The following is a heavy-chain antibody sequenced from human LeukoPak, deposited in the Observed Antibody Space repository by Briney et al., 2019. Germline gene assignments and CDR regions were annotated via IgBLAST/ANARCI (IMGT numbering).Heavy chain of an antibody. J-gene: IGHJ4*02. V-gene: IGHV3-7*01. CDR2: IKQDGSEK. CDR3: ARDEYSKIRYYYDSSGYYSPYDY. Sequence: GGSLRLSCAASGFTFSGYWMSWVRQAPGKGLEWVANIKQDGSEKYYVDSVKGRFTISRDNAKNSLYLQMNSLRAEDTAVYYCARDEYSKIRYYYDSSGYYSPYDYWGQGTLVTVSS. D-gene: IGHD3-22*01. CDR1: GFTFSGYW.